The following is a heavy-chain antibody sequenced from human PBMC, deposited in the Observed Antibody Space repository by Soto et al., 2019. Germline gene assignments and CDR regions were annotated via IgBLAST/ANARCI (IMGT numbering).Heavy chain of an antibody. D-gene: IGHD4-17*01. V-gene: IGHV3-49*03. J-gene: IGHJ6*02. CDR2: IRSKAYGGTT. Sequence: PGGSLRLSCPASGFTFGDYAMSWFRQAPGKGLEWVGFIRSKAYGGTTEYAASVKGRFTISRDDSKSIAYLQMNSLKTEDTAVYYCTREDYGDYVNGMDVWGQGTTVTVSS. CDR3: TREDYGDYVNGMDV. CDR1: GFTFGDYA.